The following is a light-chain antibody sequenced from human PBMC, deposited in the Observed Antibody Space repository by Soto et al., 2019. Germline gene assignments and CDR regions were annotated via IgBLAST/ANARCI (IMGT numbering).Light chain of an antibody. Sequence: ALTQSPGTLSSSPGERATLSCRASQSVSSNYLAWYQQKPGQAPMLLIYGASSRATGIPDRFSGSGSGTDFTLTIDRLESEDFAVYFCQQYGDLPWTFGQGTKVEN. CDR1: QSVSSNY. V-gene: IGKV3-20*01. J-gene: IGKJ1*01. CDR3: QQYGDLPWT. CDR2: GAS.